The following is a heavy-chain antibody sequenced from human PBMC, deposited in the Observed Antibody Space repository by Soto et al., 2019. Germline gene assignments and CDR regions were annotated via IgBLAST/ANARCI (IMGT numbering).Heavy chain of an antibody. CDR3: TRSPRTFGDDY. D-gene: IGHD2-21*01. V-gene: IGHV4-30-4*01. Sequence: QVQLQESGPGLVKPSQTLSLTCTVSGGSISIADSYWSWIRQPPGKGLEWIGYIYYSGITYYNPSLKSRLTISGDTSQNQFSLKLSSVTAADTAVYYCTRSPRTFGDDYWGQGILVTVSS. CDR2: IYYSGIT. CDR1: GGSISIADSY. J-gene: IGHJ4*02.